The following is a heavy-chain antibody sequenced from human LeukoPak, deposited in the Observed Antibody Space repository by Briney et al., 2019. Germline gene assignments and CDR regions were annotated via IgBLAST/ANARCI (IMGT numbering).Heavy chain of an antibody. J-gene: IGHJ4*02. D-gene: IGHD2-15*01. CDR2: IKSKTDGGTT. CDR1: GFTFSTYS. Sequence: GGSLRLSCAASGFTFSTYSMNWVRQALGKGLEWVGRIKSKTDGGTTDYAAPVKGRFTISRDDSKNTLYLQMNSLKTEDTAVYYCTTGGVVVVVAATLADYWGQGTLVTVSS. CDR3: TTGGVVVVVAATLADY. V-gene: IGHV3-15*01.